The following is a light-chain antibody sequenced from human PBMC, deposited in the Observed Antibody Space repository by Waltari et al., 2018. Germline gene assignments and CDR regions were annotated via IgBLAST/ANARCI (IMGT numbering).Light chain of an antibody. J-gene: IGKJ2*01. CDR3: QQYGSSPPYT. CDR1: QSVSSSY. CDR2: GAS. V-gene: IGKV3-20*01. Sequence: DIVLTQSPGTLSLSPGERATLSCRASQSVSSSYLAWYQQKPSQAPRLLIYGASSRATGIPDRFSGSGSGTDFTLTISRLEPEDFAVYYCQQYGSSPPYTFGQGTKLEIK.